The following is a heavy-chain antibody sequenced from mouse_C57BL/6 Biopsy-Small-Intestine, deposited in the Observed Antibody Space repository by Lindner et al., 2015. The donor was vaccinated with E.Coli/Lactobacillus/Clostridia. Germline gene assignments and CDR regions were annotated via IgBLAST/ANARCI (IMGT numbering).Heavy chain of an antibody. CDR2: ITPSGDRT. CDR3: TRDSGSYGISN. CDR1: GYTFSNYY. Sequence: SVKVSCKASGYTFSNYYMHWVRQAPGQGLEWMGIITPSGDRTVYAQKFQGRVTLTRDTSTSTVYMEVSSLRPEDTAVYYCTRDSGSYGISNWGQGTLVTVSS. J-gene: IGHJ4*01. V-gene: IGHV1S22*01. D-gene: IGHD1-1*02.